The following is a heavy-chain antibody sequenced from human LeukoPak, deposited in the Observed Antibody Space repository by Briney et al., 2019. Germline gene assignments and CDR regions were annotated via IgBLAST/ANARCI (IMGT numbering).Heavy chain of an antibody. CDR2: IYYSGST. D-gene: IGHD4-17*01. CDR1: GGSISSSSYY. Sequence: SETLSLTCTVSGGSISSSSYYWGWIRQPPAKGLEWIGSIYYSGSTYYNPSLKSRVTISVDTSKNQFSLKLSSVTAADTAVYYCARHDPTVTTPYFDYWGQGTLVTVSS. J-gene: IGHJ4*02. CDR3: ARHDPTVTTPYFDY. V-gene: IGHV4-39*01.